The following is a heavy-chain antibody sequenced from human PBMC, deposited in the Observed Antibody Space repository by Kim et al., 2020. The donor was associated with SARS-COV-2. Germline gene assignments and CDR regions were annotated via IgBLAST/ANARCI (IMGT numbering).Heavy chain of an antibody. CDR3: AKDTDSGSYGGIDY. J-gene: IGHJ4*02. Sequence: GGSLRLSCAASGFTFDDYAMHWVRQAPGKGLEWVSLISWDGGSTYYADSVKGRFTISRDNSKNSLYLQMNSLRAEDTALYYCAKDTDSGSYGGIDYWGQGTLVTVSS. CDR1: GFTFDDYA. D-gene: IGHD1-26*01. V-gene: IGHV3-43D*03. CDR2: ISWDGGST.